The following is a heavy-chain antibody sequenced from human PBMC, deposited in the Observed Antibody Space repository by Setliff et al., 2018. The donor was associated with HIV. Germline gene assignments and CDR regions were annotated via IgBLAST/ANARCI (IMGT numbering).Heavy chain of an antibody. J-gene: IGHJ4*02. CDR1: GYTFTSYG. CDR2: ISAYNGNT. V-gene: IGHV1-18*01. D-gene: IGHD3-3*01. Sequence: RASVKVSCKASGYTFTSYGISWVRQAPGQGLEWMGWISAYNGNTNYAQKLQGRVTMTTDTSTSTAYMELRSLRSDDTAVYYCAREGIERYQYYNFWSGYYTPDYWGQGTLVTVSS. CDR3: AREGIERYQYYNFWSGYYTPDY.